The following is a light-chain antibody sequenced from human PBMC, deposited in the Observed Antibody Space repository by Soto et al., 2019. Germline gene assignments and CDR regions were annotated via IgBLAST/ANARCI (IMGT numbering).Light chain of an antibody. CDR1: SGHSSYI. V-gene: IGLV4-60*02. Sequence: QSVLTQSSSASASLGSSVKLTCTLSSGHSSYIIAWHQQQPGKATRYLMKLEGSGSYNKGSGVPDRFSGSSSGADRYLTISNLQFEDEADYYCETWDSNILVFGGGTKLTVL. CDR3: ETWDSNILV. CDR2: LEGSGSY. J-gene: IGLJ2*01.